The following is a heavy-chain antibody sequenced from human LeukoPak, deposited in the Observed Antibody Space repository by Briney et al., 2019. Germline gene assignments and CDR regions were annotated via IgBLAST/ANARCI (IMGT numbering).Heavy chain of an antibody. J-gene: IGHJ3*01. CDR1: GFTFSNYN. CDR2: ISSSSSTI. D-gene: IGHD2-2*01. CDR3: AKDRAGYCSSTSCFYDAFDL. V-gene: IGHV3-48*02. Sequence: GGSLRLSCVASGFTFSNYNINWVRQAPGKGLEWVSYISSSSSTIHYADSVKGRFTISRDNAKNSLYLQMNSLRDEDTAVYYCAKDRAGYCSSTSCFYDAFDLWGQGTMVTISS.